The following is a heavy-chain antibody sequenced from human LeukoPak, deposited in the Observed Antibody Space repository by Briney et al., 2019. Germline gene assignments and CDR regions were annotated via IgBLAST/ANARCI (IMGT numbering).Heavy chain of an antibody. V-gene: IGHV4-59*08. Sequence: SETLSLTCAVSGGSISTYYWTWIRQPPGKGLEWIGYIYYSGSTNYNPALKSRVTISLDTSKNQFSLKLNSVTAADTAVYYCARRVTGRGTYYFDYWGQGTLVTVSS. CDR2: IYYSGST. J-gene: IGHJ4*02. CDR1: GGSISTYY. CDR3: ARRVTGRGTYYFDY. D-gene: IGHD3-16*01.